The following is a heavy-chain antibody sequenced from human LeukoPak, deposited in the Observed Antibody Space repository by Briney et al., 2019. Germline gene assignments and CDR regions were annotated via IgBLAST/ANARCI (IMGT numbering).Heavy chain of an antibody. CDR2: INPNSGGT. CDR3: ATVPAGELGGNFDY. V-gene: IGHV1-2*06. CDR1: GYTFTGYY. J-gene: IGHJ4*02. D-gene: IGHD1-26*01. Sequence: ASVKVSCKASGYTFTGYYMHWVRQAPGQGLEWMGRINPNSGGTNYAQKFQGRVTMTEDTSTDTAYMELSSLRSEDTAVYYCATVPAGELGGNFDYWGQGTLVTVSS.